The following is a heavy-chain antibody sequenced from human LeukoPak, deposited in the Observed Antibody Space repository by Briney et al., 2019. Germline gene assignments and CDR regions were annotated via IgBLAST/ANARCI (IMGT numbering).Heavy chain of an antibody. CDR3: SSLGGSSSQYFQH. D-gene: IGHD6-13*01. CDR2: ITSKIDGGTT. J-gene: IGHJ1*01. Sequence: PGGSLRLSCAASGFSFINAWMSWVRQAPGKGLEWVGRITSKIDGGTTDYAATVKGRFTISRDDSKDTLYLQMDSLQTEDTAVYYCSSLGGSSSQYFQHWGQGTLVTVSS. V-gene: IGHV3-15*01. CDR1: GFSFINAW.